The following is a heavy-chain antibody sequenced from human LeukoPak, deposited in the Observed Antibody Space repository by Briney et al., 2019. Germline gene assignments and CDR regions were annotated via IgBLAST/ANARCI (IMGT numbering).Heavy chain of an antibody. CDR3: ASSDFWSGSVNY. CDR2: IYTSGST. J-gene: IGHJ4*02. Sequence: SRTLSLTSTVSGGSISSGSYYWSWIRQPAGKGLEWIGRIYTSGSTNYNPSLKSRVTISVDTSKNQFSLKLSSVTAADTAVYYCASSDFWSGSVNYWGQGTLVTVSS. D-gene: IGHD3-3*01. V-gene: IGHV4-61*02. CDR1: GGSISSGSYY.